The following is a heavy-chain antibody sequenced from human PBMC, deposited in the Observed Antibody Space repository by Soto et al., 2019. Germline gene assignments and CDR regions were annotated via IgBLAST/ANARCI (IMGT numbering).Heavy chain of an antibody. CDR3: ARGARDFDY. CDR1: GFTFDTYV. D-gene: IGHD3-16*01. J-gene: IGHJ4*02. Sequence: QVQLVESGGGVVQPGRSLRLSCAASGFTFDTYVMHWVRQAPGKGLEWVALMWFDGSKKYYGDSVRGRFTISRDNSKNTLYLQRNSLRAEDTAVYYCARGARDFDYWGQGTLVTVSS. V-gene: IGHV3-33*01. CDR2: MWFDGSKK.